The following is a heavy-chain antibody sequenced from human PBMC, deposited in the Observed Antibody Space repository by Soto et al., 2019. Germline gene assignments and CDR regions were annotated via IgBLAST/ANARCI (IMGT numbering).Heavy chain of an antibody. CDR3: ARDRTDSGYYTNWLDP. CDR2: IIPIFGTT. Sequence: SVKVSCKASGGTFGSDATTWVRQAPGQGLEWVGRIIPIFGTTNYAQNLQGRVTISADKSTLTSYMELHSLTSDDTALYYCARDRTDSGYYTNWLDPWGQGTQVTVSS. D-gene: IGHD3-22*01. CDR1: GGTFGSDA. J-gene: IGHJ5*02. V-gene: IGHV1-69*06.